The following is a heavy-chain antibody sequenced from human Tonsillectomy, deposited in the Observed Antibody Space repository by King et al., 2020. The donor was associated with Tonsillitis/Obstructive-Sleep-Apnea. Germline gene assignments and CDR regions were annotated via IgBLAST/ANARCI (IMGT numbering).Heavy chain of an antibody. V-gene: IGHV3-30*01. Sequence: VQLVESGGGVVQPGRSLRLSCAASGFTFSSYAMDWVRQAPGKGLEWVAVISHDGTNKYYADSGKGRFTISRDNSKNTLYLQMNSLRAEDTSVYYCARGGYCTSDSCSHLRWVDPWGQGTLVTVSS. CDR1: GFTFSSYA. CDR3: ARGGYCTSDSCSHLRWVDP. J-gene: IGHJ5*02. D-gene: IGHD2-2*01. CDR2: ISHDGTNK.